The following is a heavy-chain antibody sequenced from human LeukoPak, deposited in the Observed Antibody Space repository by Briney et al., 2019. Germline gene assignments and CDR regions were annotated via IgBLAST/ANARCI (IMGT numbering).Heavy chain of an antibody. J-gene: IGHJ5*02. Sequence: ASVKASCKVSGYTLTELSMHWVRQAPGKGLEWMGGFDPEDGETIYAQKFQGRVTMTEDTSTDTAYMELSSLRSEDTAVYYCATATHFFGVVIHNWFDPWGQGTLVTVSS. CDR1: GYTLTELS. CDR2: FDPEDGET. CDR3: ATATHFFGVVIHNWFDP. V-gene: IGHV1-24*01. D-gene: IGHD3-3*01.